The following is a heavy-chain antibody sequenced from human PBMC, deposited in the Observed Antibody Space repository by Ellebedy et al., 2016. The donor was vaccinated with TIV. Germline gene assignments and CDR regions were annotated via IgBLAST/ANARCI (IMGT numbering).Heavy chain of an antibody. CDR2: INPSGGST. J-gene: IGHJ3*02. CDR3: ARDGLYCTSFNCKGDAFDI. V-gene: IGHV1-46*01. Sequence: ASVKVSCXASGYTFTNYHMHWVRQAPGQGLEWMGIINPSGGSTRFAQKFQGRITMTRDTSTSTIYMDLSTLRSEDTAVYYCARDGLYCTSFNCKGDAFDIWGQGTVVTVSS. CDR1: GYTFTNYH. D-gene: IGHD2-8*01.